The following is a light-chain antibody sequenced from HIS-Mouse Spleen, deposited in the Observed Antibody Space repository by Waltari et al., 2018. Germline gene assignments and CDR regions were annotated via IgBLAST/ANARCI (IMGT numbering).Light chain of an antibody. CDR2: DVS. CDR3: SSYTSSSFNVV. Sequence: QSALTQPASVSGSPGQSITIPCTGTSSDVGGYNYVHWYQQNPGKAPKLMIYDVSTRPSGVSNRFSGSKSGHTASLTISGLQAEDEADYYCSSYTSSSFNVVFGGGTKLTVL. J-gene: IGLJ2*01. CDR1: SSDVGGYNY. V-gene: IGLV2-14*03.